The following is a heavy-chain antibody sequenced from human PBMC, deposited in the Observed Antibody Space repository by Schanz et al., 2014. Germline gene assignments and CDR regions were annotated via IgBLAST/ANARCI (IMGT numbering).Heavy chain of an antibody. J-gene: IGHJ4*02. CDR1: GFNFNNYD. CDR3: ARDRRFFDRDDLYYFDY. Sequence: QVQLVQSGAEVKKPGASVKVSCTASGFNFNNYDINWVRQAPGQGLEWVGWISVYTGNTKYGQKVQGRVTMTADTSTNTAYMALTDLRSDDTAVYYCARDRRFFDRDDLYYFDYWGQGTLVTVSS. CDR2: ISVYTGNT. V-gene: IGHV1-18*04. D-gene: IGHD3-3*01.